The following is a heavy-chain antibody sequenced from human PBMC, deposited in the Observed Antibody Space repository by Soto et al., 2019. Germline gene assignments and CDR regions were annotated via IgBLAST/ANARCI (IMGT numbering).Heavy chain of an antibody. V-gene: IGHV3-21*01. Sequence: EVQLVESGGGLVKPGGSLRLSCAASGFTYSSYSMNWVRQAPGKGLEWVSSISSSSSYIYYADSVKGRFTISRDNAKNSLYLQMNSLRAEDTAVYYCATDQPGYSYGHGLGYWGQGTLVTVSS. CDR2: ISSSSSYI. D-gene: IGHD5-18*01. CDR3: ATDQPGYSYGHGLGY. J-gene: IGHJ4*02. CDR1: GFTYSSYS.